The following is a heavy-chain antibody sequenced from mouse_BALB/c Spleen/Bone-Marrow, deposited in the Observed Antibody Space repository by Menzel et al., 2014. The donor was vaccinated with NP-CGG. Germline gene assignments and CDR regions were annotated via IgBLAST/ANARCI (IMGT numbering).Heavy chain of an antibody. Sequence: VQLVESGPGLVQHSQSLSITCTVSGFSLTSYGVHWVRQSPGKGLEWLGVIWSGGSTDYNAAFISRLSISKDNSKSQVFFKMNSLQANDTAIYYCARNYYGSSYCAMDYWGQGTSVTVSS. J-gene: IGHJ4*01. CDR1: GFSLTSYG. V-gene: IGHV2-2*02. CDR3: ARNYYGSSYCAMDY. CDR2: IWSGGST. D-gene: IGHD1-1*01.